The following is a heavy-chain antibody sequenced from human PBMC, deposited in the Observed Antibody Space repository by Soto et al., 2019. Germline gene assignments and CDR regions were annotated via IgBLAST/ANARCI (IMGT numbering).Heavy chain of an antibody. D-gene: IGHD3-9*01. CDR2: INPNSGGT. Sequence: QVQLMQSGAEVKKPGASVKVSCEASGYNFIGYSMHWIRQVPGQGLEWMGWINPNSGGTNYALKCQGRVSMTRDTSISSIFMDLNGLTYEDTAVYYCVRDALGTRYPRGLFDPWGQGPLVTVSS. CDR3: VRDALGTRYPRGLFDP. CDR1: GYNFIGYS. V-gene: IGHV1-2*02. J-gene: IGHJ5*02.